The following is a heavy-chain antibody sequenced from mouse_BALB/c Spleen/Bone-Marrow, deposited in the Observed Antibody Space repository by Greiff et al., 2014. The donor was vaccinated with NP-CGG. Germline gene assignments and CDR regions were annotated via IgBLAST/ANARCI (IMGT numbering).Heavy chain of an antibody. D-gene: IGHD2-3*01. J-gene: IGHJ4*01. CDR1: GFNIKDTY. Sequence: VQLQQSGAELVKPGASAKLSCTASGFNIKDTYMHWVKQRPEQSLEWIGRIDPANGNTKYDPKFQGKATITADTSSNTAYLQLSSLTSEDTAVYYCARWLLPYGLDYWGQGTSVTVSS. CDR2: IDPANGNT. V-gene: IGHV14-3*02. CDR3: ARWLLPYGLDY.